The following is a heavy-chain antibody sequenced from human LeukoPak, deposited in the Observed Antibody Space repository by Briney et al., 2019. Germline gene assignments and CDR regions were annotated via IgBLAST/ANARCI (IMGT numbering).Heavy chain of an antibody. Sequence: GGSLRLSCAASGFTFSSAWLSWFRQAPGKGLEWVGRIKSSADGGATDYAAPVKGRFTVSRDDSKDTLYLQMNSLKTEDTAVYYCSLRYCSGSSCPGYWGQGTLVTVSS. J-gene: IGHJ4*02. CDR2: IKSSADGGAT. CDR1: GFTFSSAW. D-gene: IGHD2-15*01. V-gene: IGHV3-15*01. CDR3: SLRYCSGSSCPGY.